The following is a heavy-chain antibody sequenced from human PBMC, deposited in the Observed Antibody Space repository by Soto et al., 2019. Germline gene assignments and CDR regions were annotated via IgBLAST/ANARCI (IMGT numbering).Heavy chain of an antibody. CDR2: IKEDGSEE. CDR1: GFTFNTYW. V-gene: IGHV3-7*01. Sequence: QLVESGGGLVQPGGSLRLSCATSGFTFNTYWMTWVRQAPGKGLEWVANIKEDGSEENYVDSVKGRFTISRDNGKNSLFLQMNRLRREDSAVYYCVRSFSFDWLLFTLDYWCQGTLVSVSS. CDR3: VRSFSFDWLLFTLDY. J-gene: IGHJ4*02. D-gene: IGHD3-9*01.